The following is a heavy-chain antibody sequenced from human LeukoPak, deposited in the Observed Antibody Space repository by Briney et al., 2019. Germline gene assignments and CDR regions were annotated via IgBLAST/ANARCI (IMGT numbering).Heavy chain of an antibody. CDR1: GYTFTIYG. CDR2: ISAYKGTT. V-gene: IGHV1-18*01. CDR3: ARDGVPAAVSCPGRFDP. J-gene: IGHJ5*02. Sequence: ASVKVSCKASGYTFTIYGISWVRQAPGHGPEWMGWISAYKGTTNYAQKFQGRVTMTTDTSTSTANMELRSLRSDDTAVYYCARDGVPAAVSCPGRFDPWGQGTLVTVSS. D-gene: IGHD2-2*01.